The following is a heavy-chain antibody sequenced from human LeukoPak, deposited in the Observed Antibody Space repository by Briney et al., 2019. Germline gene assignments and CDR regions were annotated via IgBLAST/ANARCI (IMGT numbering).Heavy chain of an antibody. CDR2: INHSGST. D-gene: IGHD3-9*01. V-gene: IGHV4-34*01. Sequence: SETLSLTCAVYGGSFSGYYWSWIRQPPGKGLEWIGEINHSGSTNYNPSLKSRVTISVDTSKNQFSLKLSSVTAADTAVYYCARDVELVILNYGMDVWCQGTTVTVSS. CDR1: GGSFSGYY. J-gene: IGHJ6*02. CDR3: ARDVELVILNYGMDV.